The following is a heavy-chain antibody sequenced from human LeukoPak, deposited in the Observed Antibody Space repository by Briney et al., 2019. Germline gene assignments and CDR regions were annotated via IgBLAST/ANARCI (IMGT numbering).Heavy chain of an antibody. J-gene: IGHJ4*02. D-gene: IGHD1-26*01. CDR3: ARSIVGAPFDY. V-gene: IGHV3-21*01. CDR2: ISSDSYYI. Sequence: GGSLRLSCAASGFAFSSYSMNWVRQAPGKGLEWVSSISSDSYYIYYTDSVKGRFTISRDNAENSLYLQMDSLRAEDTALYYCARSIVGAPFDYWGQGALVTVSS. CDR1: GFAFSSYS.